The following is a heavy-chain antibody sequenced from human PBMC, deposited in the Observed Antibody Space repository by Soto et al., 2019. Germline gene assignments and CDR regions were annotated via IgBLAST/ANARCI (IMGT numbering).Heavy chain of an antibody. CDR1: GYTFTSYG. Sequence: ASVKVSCKASGYTFTSYGISWVRQAPGQGLEWMVWISAYNGNTNYAQKLQGRVTMTTDTSTSTAYMELRSLRSDDTAVYYCARETVGFLEWTLYYYYGMDVWGQGTTVTVSS. D-gene: IGHD3-3*02. V-gene: IGHV1-18*04. CDR2: ISAYNGNT. J-gene: IGHJ6*02. CDR3: ARETVGFLEWTLYYYYGMDV.